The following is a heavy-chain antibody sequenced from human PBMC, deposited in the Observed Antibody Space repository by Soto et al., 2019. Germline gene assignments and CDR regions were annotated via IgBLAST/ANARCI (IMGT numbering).Heavy chain of an antibody. J-gene: IGHJ3*02. CDR1: GFTFSSFW. V-gene: IGHV3-74*01. CDR3: IRDYGEAGSTNAFDI. Sequence: WVSLRLSCAASGFTFSSFWMHWVRQAPGKGLVWVSRINSDGSGASYEDFVEGRFTISRDNAKNTVYFQMNSLREEDTAVYYCIRDYGEAGSTNAFDIWGQGTMVTVSS. D-gene: IGHD3-10*01. CDR2: INSDGSGA.